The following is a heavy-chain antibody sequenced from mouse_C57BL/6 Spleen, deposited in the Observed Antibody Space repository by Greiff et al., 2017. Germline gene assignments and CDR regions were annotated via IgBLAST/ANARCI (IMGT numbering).Heavy chain of an antibody. D-gene: IGHD2-5*01. Sequence: EVKLQESGPGLVKPSQSLSLTCSVTGYSITSGYYWNWIRQFPGNKLEWMGYISYDGSNNYNPSLKNRISITRDTSKNQFFLKLNSVTTEDTATYYCAREGGYYSNYYAMDYWGQGTSVTVSS. CDR2: ISYDGSN. J-gene: IGHJ4*01. CDR3: AREGGYYSNYYAMDY. V-gene: IGHV3-6*01. CDR1: GYSITSGYY.